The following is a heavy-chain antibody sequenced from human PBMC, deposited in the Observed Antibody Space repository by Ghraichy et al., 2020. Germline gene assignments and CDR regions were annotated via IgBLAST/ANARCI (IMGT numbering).Heavy chain of an antibody. J-gene: IGHJ2*01. CDR1: GGSISTYY. Sequence: SETLSLTCTVSGGSISTYYWSWIRQPAGKGLEWIGRIYTSGSTNYNPSLKSRVTMSVDTSKNQFSLKLSSVTAADTAVYYCAREDLLYTHWYFDLWGRGTLVTVSS. V-gene: IGHV4-4*07. D-gene: IGHD2-2*02. CDR2: IYTSGST. CDR3: AREDLLYTHWYFDL.